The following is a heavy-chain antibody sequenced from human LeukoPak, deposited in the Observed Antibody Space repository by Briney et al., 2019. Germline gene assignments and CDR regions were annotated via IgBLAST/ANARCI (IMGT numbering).Heavy chain of an antibody. CDR1: GFTFSSYA. CDR2: ISGSGGST. Sequence: PGGSLRLSCAASGFTFSSYAMSWVRQAPGKGLEWVSAISGSGGSTYYADSVKGRLTISRDNAKNSLYLQMNSLRAEDTAVYYCARAGPRTYDSSGSYGMDVWGQGTTVTVSS. V-gene: IGHV3-23*01. CDR3: ARAGPRTYDSSGSYGMDV. J-gene: IGHJ6*02. D-gene: IGHD3-22*01.